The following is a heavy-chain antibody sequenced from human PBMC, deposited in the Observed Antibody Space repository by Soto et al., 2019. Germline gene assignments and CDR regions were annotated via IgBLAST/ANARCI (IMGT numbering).Heavy chain of an antibody. D-gene: IGHD3-10*02. J-gene: IGHJ4*02. V-gene: IGHV3-23*01. CDR3: AKDRNHLPMSLFDY. CDR1: GFTFSSYV. CDR2: ISGSGAST. Sequence: EVQLLESGGGLVQPGGSLRLSCVASGFTFSSYVMNWVRQAPGQGLEWVSAISGSGASTFYPDSVKGRFSISRDNSKNMVYLQMDSRRAEDTAVYYCAKDRNHLPMSLFDYWGQGALVIVSS.